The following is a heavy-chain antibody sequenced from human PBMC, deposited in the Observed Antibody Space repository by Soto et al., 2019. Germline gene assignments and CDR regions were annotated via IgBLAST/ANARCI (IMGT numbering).Heavy chain of an antibody. Sequence: QAQLVQSGVEVKKAGASVKVSCKASGYTFSSYGISWARQAPGQGLEWMGWISDYNGNTQYAQKFQGRVFMTTDTATRTTYMELRGLRSDDTAVDFCAREGYYSGSGTYSPPRFYGMDVWGQGTTVTVSS. J-gene: IGHJ6*02. CDR2: ISDYNGNT. CDR1: GYTFSSYG. V-gene: IGHV1-18*01. CDR3: AREGYYSGSGTYSPPRFYGMDV. D-gene: IGHD3-10*01.